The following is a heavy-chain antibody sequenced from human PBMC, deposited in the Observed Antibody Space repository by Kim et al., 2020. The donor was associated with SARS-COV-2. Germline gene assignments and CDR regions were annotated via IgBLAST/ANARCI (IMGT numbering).Heavy chain of an antibody. CDR1: GGSISSYY. D-gene: IGHD7-27*01. CDR2: IYYSGST. CDR3: ARVDPGANYDYGMDV. J-gene: IGHJ6*02. V-gene: IGHV4-59*01. Sequence: SETLSLTCTVSGGSISSYYWSWIRQPPGKGLEWIGYIYYSGSTNYNPSLKSRVTISVDTSKNQFSLKLSSVTAADTAVYYCARVDPGANYDYGMDVWGQGTTVTVSS.